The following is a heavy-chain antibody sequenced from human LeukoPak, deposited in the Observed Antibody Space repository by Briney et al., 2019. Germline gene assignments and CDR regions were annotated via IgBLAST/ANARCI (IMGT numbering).Heavy chain of an antibody. CDR3: AKGAVISMVRGVISAHFGY. Sequence: GGALRLSCAASGFTFSSYAMSWVRPAPGKGLGWVSAISGSGGSTYDADSVKGRVTISRDNSKHPPYLQTNSLRAEDTAVYYCAKGAVISMVRGVISAHFGYWGQGTLVTVSS. CDR1: GFTFSSYA. J-gene: IGHJ4*02. CDR2: ISGSGGST. D-gene: IGHD3-10*01. V-gene: IGHV3-23*01.